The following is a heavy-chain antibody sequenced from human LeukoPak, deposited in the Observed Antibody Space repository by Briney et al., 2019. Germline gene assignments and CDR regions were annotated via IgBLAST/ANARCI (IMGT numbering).Heavy chain of an antibody. CDR1: GFTFNTYS. V-gene: IGHV3-64*01. Sequence: GGSLRLSCEASGFTFNTYSMNWARQAPGKGLEYVSAIGYGGDTYYANSVKGRFTISRDISKNTLYLQMGSLRPEDMAVYYCARVGGSGSFDSWGQGTLVSVSS. CDR2: IGYGGDT. D-gene: IGHD6-19*01. J-gene: IGHJ4*02. CDR3: ARVGGSGSFDS.